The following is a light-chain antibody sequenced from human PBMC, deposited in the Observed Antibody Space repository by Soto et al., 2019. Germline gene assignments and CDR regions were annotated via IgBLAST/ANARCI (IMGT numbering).Light chain of an antibody. Sequence: EIVLTQSPAILSVSPGERATLSCRASQSISRSLAWYQPKPGQAPRLLISDASTRATGIPARFSGSGSGTEFTLTISSLQSEDFALYYCHQYNSWPPGTFGQGTKVDIK. J-gene: IGKJ2*01. V-gene: IGKV3-15*01. CDR1: QSISRS. CDR2: DAS. CDR3: HQYNSWPPGT.